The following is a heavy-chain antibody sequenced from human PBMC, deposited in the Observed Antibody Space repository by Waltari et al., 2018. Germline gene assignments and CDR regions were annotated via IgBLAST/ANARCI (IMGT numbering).Heavy chain of an antibody. V-gene: IGHV3-48*03. J-gene: IGHJ6*02. CDR3: AGGGPWPKHYYFYHLDV. CDR2: ISSSGTSI. CDR1: GFNFTNYE. D-gene: IGHD3-16*01. Sequence: DVQLAESGGGLVQPGGSVRLSCSALGFNFTNYELHWARLAPGKGLEWVSFISSSGTSIYYADSVRGRFTISRDNGKNSLYLQMNSLRPEDTAVYYCAGGGPWPKHYYFYHLDVWGQGTTVTVSS.